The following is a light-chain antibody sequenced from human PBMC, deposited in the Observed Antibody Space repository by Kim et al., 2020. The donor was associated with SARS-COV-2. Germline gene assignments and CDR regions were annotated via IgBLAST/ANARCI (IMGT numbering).Light chain of an antibody. CDR1: KLGDKY. V-gene: IGLV3-1*01. Sequence: SGSPGQTASITCSGDKLGDKYACWYQQKPGQSPLLVIYQDSKRPSGIPERFSGSNSGNTATLTISGTQAMDEADYYCQAWDSSTCVFGTGTKVTVL. CDR2: QDS. J-gene: IGLJ1*01. CDR3: QAWDSSTCV.